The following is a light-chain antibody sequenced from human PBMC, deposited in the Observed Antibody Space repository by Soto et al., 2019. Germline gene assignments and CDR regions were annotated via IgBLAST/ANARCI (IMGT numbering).Light chain of an antibody. Sequence: QSVLTQPPSVSAAPGQKVTISCSGSSSNIGNNYVSWYQQLPGTAPKLLIYDNNKRPSGIPDRFSGSKSGTSATLGITGLXXXXXXXXXCGTWDSSLSAWVFGGGTKLTV. CDR2: DNN. V-gene: IGLV1-51*01. J-gene: IGLJ3*02. CDR3: GTWDSSLSAWV. CDR1: SSNIGNNY.